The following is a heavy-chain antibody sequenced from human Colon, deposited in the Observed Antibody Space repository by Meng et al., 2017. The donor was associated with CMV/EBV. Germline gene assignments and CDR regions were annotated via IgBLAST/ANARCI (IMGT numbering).Heavy chain of an antibody. CDR1: GYAFIDYY. J-gene: IGHJ4*02. Sequence: ASVKVSCKASGYAFIDYYIHWVRQAPGQRLEWMGWMNSDAGNTVYAPQFRGRVAMTRDTSINTAYMGLSSLKSDDTAVYYCARASQSQRLHDYWGQGTLVTVSS. D-gene: IGHD6-25*01. V-gene: IGHV1-2*02. CDR3: ARASQSQRLHDY. CDR2: MNSDAGNT.